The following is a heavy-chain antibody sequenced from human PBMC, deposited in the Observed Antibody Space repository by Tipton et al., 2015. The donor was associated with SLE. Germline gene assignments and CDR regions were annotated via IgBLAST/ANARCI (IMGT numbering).Heavy chain of an antibody. CDR1: GYSISSGYY. J-gene: IGHJ4*02. V-gene: IGHV4-38-2*02. CDR3: ASGTLEWSHEPDY. D-gene: IGHD3-3*01. Sequence: TLSLTCTVSGYSISSGYYWGWIRQPPGKGLEWIGEINHSGSTNHNPSLKSRVTISVNTSKNQFSLRLSSVTAADTAMFYCASGTLEWSHEPDYWGQGTLVTVSS. CDR2: INHSGST.